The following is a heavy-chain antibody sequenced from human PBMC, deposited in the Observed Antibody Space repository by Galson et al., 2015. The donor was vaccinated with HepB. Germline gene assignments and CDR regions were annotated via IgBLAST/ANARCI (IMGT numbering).Heavy chain of an antibody. J-gene: IGHJ5*02. D-gene: IGHD3-22*01. CDR2: IIPIFGTA. CDR3: ATNYYDSSGYIGTGWFDP. CDR1: GGTFSSYA. Sequence: SVKVSCKASGGTFSSYAISWVRQAPGQGLEWMGGIIPIFGTANYAQKFQGRVTITADESTSTAYMELSSLRSEDTAVYYCATNYYDSSGYIGTGWFDPWGQGTLVTVSS. V-gene: IGHV1-69*13.